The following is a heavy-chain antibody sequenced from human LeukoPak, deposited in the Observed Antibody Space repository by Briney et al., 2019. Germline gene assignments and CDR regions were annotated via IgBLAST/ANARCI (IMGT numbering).Heavy chain of an antibody. CDR1: GYTFTSYG. Sequence: ASVKVSCKASGYTFTSYGISWVRQAPGQGLEWMGWISAYNGNTNYAQKLQGRVTMTRNTSISTAYMELSSLRSEDTAVYYCARASLRESQDYWGQGTLVTVSS. J-gene: IGHJ4*02. CDR3: ARASLRESQDY. CDR2: ISAYNGNT. D-gene: IGHD3-10*01. V-gene: IGHV1-18*01.